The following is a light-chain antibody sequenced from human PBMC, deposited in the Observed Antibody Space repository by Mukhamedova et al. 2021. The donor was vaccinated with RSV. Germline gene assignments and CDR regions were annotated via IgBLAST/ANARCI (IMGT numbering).Light chain of an antibody. Sequence: GERATLSCRASQSVSSSYLAWYQQKPGQAPRLLIYGASSRATGIPDRFSGSGSGTDFTLTSSRLEPEDLSVYYCQQYGSAPLTFG. J-gene: IGKJ4*01. CDR3: QQYGSAPLT. V-gene: IGKV3-20*01. CDR2: GAS. CDR1: QSVSSSY.